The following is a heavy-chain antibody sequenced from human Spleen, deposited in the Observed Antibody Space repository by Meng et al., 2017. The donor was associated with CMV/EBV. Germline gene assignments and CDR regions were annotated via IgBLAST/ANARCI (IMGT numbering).Heavy chain of an antibody. D-gene: IGHD2-2*01. Sequence: GGSLRLSCAVYVGSFSGYYWNWIRQPPGKGLEWVSSISATSTSIYYADSVKGRFTISRDNAKNSLHLQMDSLRAEDTALYYCARGPRDCSSTSCLNWFDPWGQGTPVTVSS. CDR1: VGSFSGYY. CDR3: ARGPRDCSSTSCLNWFDP. V-gene: IGHV3-21*01. CDR2: ISATSTSI. J-gene: IGHJ5*02.